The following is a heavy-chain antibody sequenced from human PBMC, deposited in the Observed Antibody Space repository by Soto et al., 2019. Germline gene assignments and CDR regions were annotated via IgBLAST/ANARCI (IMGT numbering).Heavy chain of an antibody. CDR2: IIPIFGTA. Sequence: QVQLVQSGAEVKKPGSSVKVSCKASGGTFSSYAISWVRQAPGQGLEWMGGIIPIFGTANYAQKFQGRVTITADESTGTAYMELSSLRSEDTAVYYCARDEGFGELLSKTYYYDGMDVWGQGTTVTVSS. CDR1: GGTFSSYA. V-gene: IGHV1-69*01. D-gene: IGHD3-10*01. J-gene: IGHJ6*02. CDR3: ARDEGFGELLSKTYYYDGMDV.